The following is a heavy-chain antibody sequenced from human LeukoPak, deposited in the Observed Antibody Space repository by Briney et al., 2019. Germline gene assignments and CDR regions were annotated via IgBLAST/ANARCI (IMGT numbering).Heavy chain of an antibody. J-gene: IGHJ6*03. V-gene: IGHV3-72*01. CDR2: TRNKANSYTT. CDR3: ARGPGRAHLEWFIYYYYMDV. CDR1: GFTFSDHY. D-gene: IGHD3-3*01. Sequence: GGSLRLSCAASGFTFSDHYMDWVRQAPGKGLEWVGRTRNKANSYTTEYAASVKGRFTISRDDSKNSLYLQMNSLKTEDTAVYYCARGPGRAHLEWFIYYYYMDVWGKGTTVTVSS.